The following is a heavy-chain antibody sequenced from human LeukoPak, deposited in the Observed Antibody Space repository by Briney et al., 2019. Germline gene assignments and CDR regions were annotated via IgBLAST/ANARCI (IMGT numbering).Heavy chain of an antibody. CDR3: ARGPWDMVATIDFDY. CDR1: GFTFSSYS. Sequence: PGGSLRLSCAASGFTFSSYSMNWVRQAPGKGLEWVSSISSSSSYIYYADSVKGRFTISRDNAKNSLYLQMNSLRAEDTAVYYCARGPWDMVATIDFDYWGQGTLVTVSS. D-gene: IGHD5-12*01. CDR2: ISSSSSYI. J-gene: IGHJ4*02. V-gene: IGHV3-21*01.